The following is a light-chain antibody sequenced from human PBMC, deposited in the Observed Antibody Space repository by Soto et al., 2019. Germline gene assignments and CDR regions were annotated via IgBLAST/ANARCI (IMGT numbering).Light chain of an antibody. Sequence: DIPLTQSPSFLSASVGDRVTVTCRASQAITSHLAWYQQKPGKAPKLLIYAAATLHSGVPSRFSGSGSGTQFTLTISSLQPEDFATYYCQQLESYPRTFGQGTKLEI. CDR2: AAA. CDR3: QQLESYPRT. V-gene: IGKV1-9*01. CDR1: QAITSH. J-gene: IGKJ2*01.